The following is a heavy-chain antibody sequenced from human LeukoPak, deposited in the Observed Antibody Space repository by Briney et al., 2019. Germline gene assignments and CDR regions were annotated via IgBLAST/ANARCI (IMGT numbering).Heavy chain of an antibody. J-gene: IGHJ4*02. CDR1: GGTFSSYA. CDR2: IIPIFGTA. CDR3: ARGERYCSSTSCRNFDY. D-gene: IGHD2-2*01. Sequence: ASVKVSCKASGGTFSSYAISWLRQAPGQGLEWMGGIIPIFGTANYAQKFQGRVTITTDESTSTAYMELSSLRSEDTAVYYCARGERYCSSTSCRNFDYWGQGTLVTVSS. V-gene: IGHV1-69*05.